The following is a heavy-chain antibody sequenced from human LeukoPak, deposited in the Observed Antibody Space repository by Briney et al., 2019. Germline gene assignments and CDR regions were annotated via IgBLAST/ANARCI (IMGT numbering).Heavy chain of an antibody. CDR3: ARDPIAVAGTRFFDH. CDR1: GFTFSTYS. D-gene: IGHD6-19*01. V-gene: IGHV3-30*04. CDR2: VSYDGGTK. J-gene: IGHJ4*02. Sequence: GRSLRLSCAASGFTFSTYSMHWVRQAPGKGLEWVAVVSYDGGTKYYADSVKGRFTTSRDNSKNTMYVQMNSLRAEDTAVYYCARDPIAVAGTRFFDHWGQGTLVSVSS.